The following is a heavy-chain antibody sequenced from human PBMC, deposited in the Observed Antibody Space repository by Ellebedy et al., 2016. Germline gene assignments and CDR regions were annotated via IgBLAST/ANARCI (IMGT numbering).Heavy chain of an antibody. D-gene: IGHD3-16*01. V-gene: IGHV1-2*02. CDR3: ARGPSGGYFDY. CDR1: GYTFTGYF. Sequence: ASVKVSCKASGYTFTGYFIHWMRQAPGQRLEWMGWINPKSGGTDSPQKFRGRVTMTRDTSTRTVYMELSRLTSDDAAMYYCARGPSGGYFDYWGQGTLVTVSS. J-gene: IGHJ4*02. CDR2: INPKSGGT.